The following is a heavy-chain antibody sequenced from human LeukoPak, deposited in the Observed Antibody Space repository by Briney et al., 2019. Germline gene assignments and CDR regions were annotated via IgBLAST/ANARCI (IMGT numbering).Heavy chain of an antibody. Sequence: GGAPRLFRATPGFTLRKYLLTWGRPAPGQGLEWVANIKQDGSEKHYVDSVKGRFTISRDNAKNSLYLQMNSLRAEDTAVYYCARDRQIAYWGQGTLVTVSS. CDR3: ARDRQIAY. J-gene: IGHJ4*02. CDR1: GFTLRKYL. CDR2: IKQDGSEK. V-gene: IGHV3-7*01.